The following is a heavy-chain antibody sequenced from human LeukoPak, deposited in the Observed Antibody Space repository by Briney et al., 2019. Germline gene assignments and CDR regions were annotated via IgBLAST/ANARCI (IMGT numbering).Heavy chain of an antibody. CDR3: AGATYYYYYYMDV. Sequence: PGGSLRLSCAASGFTFSSYGMHWVRQAPGKGLEWVAVIWYDGSNKYYADSVKGRFTISRDNSKNTLYLQMNSLRAEDTAVYYCAGATYYYYYYMDVWGKGTTVTVSS. CDR1: GFTFSSYG. V-gene: IGHV3-33*01. CDR2: IWYDGSNK. J-gene: IGHJ6*03.